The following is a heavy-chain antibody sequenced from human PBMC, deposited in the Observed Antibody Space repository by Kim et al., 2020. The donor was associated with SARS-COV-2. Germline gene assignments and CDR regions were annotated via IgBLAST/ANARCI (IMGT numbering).Heavy chain of an antibody. CDR2: ISGSGGST. J-gene: IGHJ6*02. Sequence: GGSLRLSCAASGFTFSSYAMSWVRQAPGKGLEWVSAISGSGGSTYYADSVKGRFTISRDNSKNTLYLQMNSLRAEDTALYYCAKARWGGGAHYYYGMDVWGQGTTVTVSS. D-gene: IGHD3-16*01. CDR1: GFTFSSYA. CDR3: AKARWGGGAHYYYGMDV. V-gene: IGHV3-23*01.